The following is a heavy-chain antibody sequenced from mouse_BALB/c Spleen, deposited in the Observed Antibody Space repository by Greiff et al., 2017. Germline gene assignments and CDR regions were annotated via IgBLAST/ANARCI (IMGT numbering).Heavy chain of an antibody. Sequence: EVQLQQSGAELVKPGASVKLSCTASGFNIKDTYMHWVKQRPEQGLEWIGRIDPANGNTKYDPKFQGKATITADTSSNTAYLQLSSLTSEDTAVYCCAGGGYGNFLFDCWGQGTTLIVSS. J-gene: IGHJ2*01. CDR3: AGGGYGNFLFDC. CDR1: GFNIKDTY. V-gene: IGHV14-3*02. CDR2: IDPANGNT. D-gene: IGHD2-10*02.